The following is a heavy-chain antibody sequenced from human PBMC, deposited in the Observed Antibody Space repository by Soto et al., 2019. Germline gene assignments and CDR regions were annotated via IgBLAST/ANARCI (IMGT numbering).Heavy chain of an antibody. CDR3: ARMNYDILTGSYGMDA. J-gene: IGHJ6*02. CDR2: IDWDDDK. Sequence: SGPTLVNPTQTLTLTCTFSGFSLGSSGMCVSWVRQPPGKALEWLARIDWDDDKYYSTSLKTRLTISKDTSKNQVVLTMTNMDPVDTATYYCARMNYDILTGSYGMDAWGQGTTVTVSS. D-gene: IGHD3-9*01. V-gene: IGHV2-70*11. CDR1: GFSLGSSGMC.